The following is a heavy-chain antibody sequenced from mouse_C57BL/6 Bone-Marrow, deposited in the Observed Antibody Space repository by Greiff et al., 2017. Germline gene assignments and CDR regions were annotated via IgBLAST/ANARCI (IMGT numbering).Heavy chain of an antibody. CDR2: ISDGGSYT. D-gene: IGHD2-2*01. Sequence: EVKLMESGGGLVKPGGSLKLSCAASGFTFSSYAMSWVRQTPETRLEWVATISDGGSYTYYPDNVKGRFTISRANAKNNLYLQMSHLKSEDTAMYYCARGDGYEGFAYWGQGTLVTVSA. CDR1: GFTFSSYA. V-gene: IGHV5-4*03. J-gene: IGHJ3*01. CDR3: ARGDGYEGFAY.